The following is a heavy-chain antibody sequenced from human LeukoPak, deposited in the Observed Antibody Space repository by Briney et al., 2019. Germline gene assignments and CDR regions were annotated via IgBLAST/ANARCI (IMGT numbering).Heavy chain of an antibody. CDR3: ARDNYGDYAGAFDI. CDR2: INPSGGST. D-gene: IGHD4-17*01. V-gene: IGHV1-46*01. J-gene: IGHJ3*02. Sequence: ASVTVSCKASGYSFTSYYMHWVRQAPGQGLEWMGIINPSGGSTRYAQKFQGRVTMTRDMSTSTVDMELSSLRSEDTAVYYCARDNYGDYAGAFDIWGQGTMVTVSS. CDR1: GYSFTSYY.